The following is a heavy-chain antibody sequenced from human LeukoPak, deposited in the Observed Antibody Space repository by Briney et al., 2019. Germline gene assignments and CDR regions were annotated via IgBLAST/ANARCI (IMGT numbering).Heavy chain of an antibody. J-gene: IGHJ4*02. CDR1: GGSISSGDYY. D-gene: IGHD2-8*01. CDR2: IYYSGST. V-gene: IGHV4-30-4*01. Sequence: SETLSLTCTVSGGSISSGDYYWSWIRQPPGKGLEWIGYIYYSGSTYYNPSLKSRVTISVDTSKNQFSLKLSSVTAADTAVYYCATYTGSNAFDYWGQGTLVTVSS. CDR3: ATYTGSNAFDY.